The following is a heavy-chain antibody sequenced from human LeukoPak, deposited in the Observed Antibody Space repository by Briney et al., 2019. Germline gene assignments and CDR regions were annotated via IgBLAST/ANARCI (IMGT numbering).Heavy chain of an antibody. CDR1: GFTFSSYE. D-gene: IGHD3-9*01. CDR2: MTSSGSII. J-gene: IGHJ4*02. CDR3: ARGEYFDPGAVRLLFDY. V-gene: IGHV3-48*03. Sequence: QTGGSLRLSCAASGFTFSSYEMNWVRQAPGRGLEWVSFMTSSGSIIYYADSVKGRFTISRDNSKNTLYLQMNSLRAEDTAVYYCARGEYFDPGAVRLLFDYWGQGTLVTVSS.